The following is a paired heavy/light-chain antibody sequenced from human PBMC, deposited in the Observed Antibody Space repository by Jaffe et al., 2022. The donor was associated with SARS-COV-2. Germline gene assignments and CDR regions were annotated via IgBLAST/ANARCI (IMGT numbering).Light chain of an antibody. J-gene: IGKJ2*02. CDR3: QQYNKYPCT. V-gene: IGKV1-5*03. CDR1: QSINGW. Sequence: DIQMTQSPSTLSASVGDRVTITCRASQSINGWLAWYQQKPGKAPSLLIYKASSLESGVPSRFSGSGSGTEFTLSISSLQPDDFATYYCQQYNKYPCTFGQGTKLEIK. CDR2: KAS.
Heavy chain of an antibody. CDR2: IKQDEGEK. Sequence: EVQLVESGGGLVQPGGSLRLSCAASGFTFRSYWMSWVRQAPGKGLEWVANIKQDEGEKNYVDSVKGRFTVSRDNAKDSLFLQMNSLRVEDTAVYYCTRGRHWGSGSYYYDMDVWGQGTTVTVSS. V-gene: IGHV3-7*03. CDR1: GFTFRSYW. CDR3: TRGRHWGSGSYYYDMDV. D-gene: IGHD3-10*01. J-gene: IGHJ6*02.